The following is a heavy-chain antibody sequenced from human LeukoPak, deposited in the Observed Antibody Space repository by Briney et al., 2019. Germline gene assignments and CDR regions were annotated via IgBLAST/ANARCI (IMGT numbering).Heavy chain of an antibody. J-gene: IGHJ6*04. CDR2: SSNGDST. CDR3: ARDRPGDV. CDR1: GFTFSSYE. V-gene: IGHV3-64*01. Sequence: GGSLRLSCAASGFTFSSYEMHWVRQAPGKGLEYVSASSNGDSTYYANFVEGRFIISRDNSKNTLYLQMGSLRPEDMAVYYCARDRPGDVWGEGTTVTVSS.